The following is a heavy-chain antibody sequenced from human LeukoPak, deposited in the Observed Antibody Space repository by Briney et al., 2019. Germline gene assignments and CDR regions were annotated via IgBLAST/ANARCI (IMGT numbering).Heavy chain of an antibody. V-gene: IGHV4-34*01. CDR2: INHSGST. Sequence: PSETLSLTCAVYGGSFSGYYWSWIRQPPGKGLEWIGEINHSGSTNYNPSLKRRVTISVDTSKNQFSLKLSSVTAADTAVYYCARERVVPAPGLDYWGQGTLVTVSS. J-gene: IGHJ4*02. CDR3: ARERVVPAPGLDY. D-gene: IGHD2-2*01. CDR1: GGSFSGYY.